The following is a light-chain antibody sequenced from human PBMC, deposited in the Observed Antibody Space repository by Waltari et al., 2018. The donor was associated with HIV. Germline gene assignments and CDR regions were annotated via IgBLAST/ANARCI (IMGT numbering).Light chain of an antibody. V-gene: IGLV3-21*02. CDR3: QVWYVITNHLI. J-gene: IGLJ2*01. CDR2: DFS. Sequence: SYVLTQPPSVSVAPGQTARITCVGDILGNKNVHWYQQKPGQAPVLVIYDFSGRPSGIPERFSGSNAGNTATLTISRVEAGDEADYYCQVWYVITNHLIFGGGTKLTVL. CDR1: ILGNKN.